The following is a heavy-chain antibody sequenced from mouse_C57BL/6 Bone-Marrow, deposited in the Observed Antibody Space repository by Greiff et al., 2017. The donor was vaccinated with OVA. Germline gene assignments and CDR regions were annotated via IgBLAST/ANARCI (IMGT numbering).Heavy chain of an antibody. J-gene: IGHJ2*01. CDR2: IAPSDSYT. D-gene: IGHD1-1*01. Sequence: QVQLQQPGAELVRPGTSVKLSCKASGYTFTSYWMHWVKQRPGQGLEWIGVIAPSDSYTNYNQKFKGKATLTVDTSSSTAYMQLSSLTSEDSAVYYCASDATVVADYWGQGTTLTVSS. CDR3: ASDATVVADY. V-gene: IGHV1-59*01. CDR1: GYTFTSYW.